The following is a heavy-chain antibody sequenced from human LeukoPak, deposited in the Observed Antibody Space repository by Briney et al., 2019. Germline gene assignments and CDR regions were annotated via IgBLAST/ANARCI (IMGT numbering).Heavy chain of an antibody. CDR3: ARGSIAVAGTPIDY. Sequence: SETLSLTCTVSGGSISSNNYYWGWIRQPPGTGLEWIGNIYYSGSTYYNPSLKSRVTISVDTSKNQFSLKLSSVTAADTAVYYCARGSIAVAGTPIDYWGQGTLVTVSS. CDR2: IYYSGST. D-gene: IGHD6-19*01. J-gene: IGHJ4*02. CDR1: GGSISSNNYY. V-gene: IGHV4-39*07.